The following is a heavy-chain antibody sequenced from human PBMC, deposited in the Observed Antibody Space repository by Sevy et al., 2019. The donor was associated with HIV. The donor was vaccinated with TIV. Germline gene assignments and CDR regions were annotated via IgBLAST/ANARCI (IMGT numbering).Heavy chain of an antibody. CDR3: VRDGWNY. CDR2: MTSSGSYI. V-gene: IGHV3-21*01. Sequence: GGSLRLSCAASGFTFSTSTMNWVRQAPGKGLEWVSLMTSSGSYILYADSVKGRFPISRDNATNSVFLQMNSLGVEATAVYYCVRDGWNYWGQGTLVTVSS. J-gene: IGHJ4*02. D-gene: IGHD2-15*01. CDR1: GFTFSTST.